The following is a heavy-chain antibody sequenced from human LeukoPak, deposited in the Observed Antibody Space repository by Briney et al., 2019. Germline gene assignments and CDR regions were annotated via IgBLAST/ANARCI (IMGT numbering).Heavy chain of an antibody. D-gene: IGHD3-22*01. V-gene: IGHV4-59*01. CDR2: IYYSGST. J-gene: IGHJ4*02. CDR1: GGSISSYY. CDR3: ARVTGYMIEDYFDS. Sequence: SETLSVTCTVSGGSISSYYWSWIRQPPGKGLEWIGYIYYSGSTNYNSSLKSRVTILVDMSKNQFSLKLSSVTAADTAVYYCARVTGYMIEDYFDSWGQGTLVTVSS.